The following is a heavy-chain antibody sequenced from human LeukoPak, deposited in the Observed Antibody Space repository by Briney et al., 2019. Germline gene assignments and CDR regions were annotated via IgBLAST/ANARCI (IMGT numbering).Heavy chain of an antibody. D-gene: IGHD1-14*01. CDR3: ARDQTATHYFDY. CDR2: IYYSGST. CDR1: GGSISSGGYY. Sequence: SETLSLTCTVSGGSISSGGYYWSWIRRHPGKGLVWIGYIYYSGSTYYNPSLKRRVTISVDTSKNQFSLKLSSVTAADTAVYYCARDQTATHYFDYWGQGTLVTVSS. J-gene: IGHJ4*02. V-gene: IGHV4-31*03.